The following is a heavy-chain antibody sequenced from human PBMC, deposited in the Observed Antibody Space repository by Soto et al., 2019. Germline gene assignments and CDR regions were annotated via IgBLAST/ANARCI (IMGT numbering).Heavy chain of an antibody. D-gene: IGHD2-2*01. CDR3: AXXXXXXTPSPQDV. CDR2: INTYNGNT. J-gene: IGHJ6*02. V-gene: IGHV1-18*01. Sequence: QVQLVQSGAEVKNPGASVKVSCKASGYTFTRYGIGWARQAPGQGLEWMGWINTYNGNTNYAQNVQGRVTLTTDTPTSXXYMALXXXXXXXXAIYXCAXXXXXXTPSPQDVWGQGTTVIVSS. CDR1: GYTFTRYG.